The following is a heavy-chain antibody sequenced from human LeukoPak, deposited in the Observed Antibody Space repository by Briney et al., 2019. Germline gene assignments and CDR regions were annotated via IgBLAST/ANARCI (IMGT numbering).Heavy chain of an antibody. D-gene: IGHD5-18*01. V-gene: IGHV1-24*01. CDR2: FDPEDGET. CDR1: GYTLTELS. Sequence: ASVNVSCKVSGYTLTELSMHWVRQAPGKGLEWMGGFDPEDGETIYAQKFQGRVTMTEDTSTDTAYMELSSLRSEDTAVYYCATGTDTAMVTVGWFDPWGQGTLVTVSS. J-gene: IGHJ5*02. CDR3: ATGTDTAMVTVGWFDP.